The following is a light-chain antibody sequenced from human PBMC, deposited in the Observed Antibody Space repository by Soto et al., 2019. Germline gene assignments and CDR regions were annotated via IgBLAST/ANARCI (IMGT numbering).Light chain of an antibody. J-gene: IGKJ1*01. Sequence: EIVLTQSPGTLSLSPGERATLSCRASQSVSSGYLAWYQQKPGQAPRLLIYGASSRATGISDRFSGSGSGTDFTLTISRLEPEDFAVYYCHQYGSSSWTFGQGTKVDI. CDR3: HQYGSSSWT. CDR1: QSVSSGY. V-gene: IGKV3-20*01. CDR2: GAS.